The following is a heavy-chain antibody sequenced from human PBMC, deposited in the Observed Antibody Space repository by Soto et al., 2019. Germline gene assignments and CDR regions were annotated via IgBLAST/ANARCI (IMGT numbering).Heavy chain of an antibody. CDR1: GYTFTSYY. V-gene: IGHV1-46*01. J-gene: IGHJ4*02. D-gene: IGHD2-15*01. CDR3: ARVYCSGGSCYGIDY. CDR2: INPSGGST. Sequence: ASVKVSCKASGYTFTSYYMHWVRQAPGQGLEWMGIINPSGGSTSYAQKFQGRVTMTRDTSTSTVYMELSSLRSEDTAVYYCARVYCSGGSCYGIDYWGQGTLVTVAP.